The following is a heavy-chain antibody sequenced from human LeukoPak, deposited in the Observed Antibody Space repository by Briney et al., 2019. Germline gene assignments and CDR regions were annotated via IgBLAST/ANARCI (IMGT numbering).Heavy chain of an antibody. CDR3: AKDDKASLWPSFNYYYYGMDV. J-gene: IGHJ6*02. CDR2: ISYDGSNK. CDR1: GFTFSSYG. V-gene: IGHV3-30*18. D-gene: IGHD3-10*01. Sequence: GRSLRLSCAASGFTFSSYGMHWVRQAPGKGLEWVAVISYDGSNKYYADSVKGRFTISRDNSKNTLYLQMNSLRAEDTAVYYCAKDDKASLWPSFNYYYYGMDVWGQGTTVTVSS.